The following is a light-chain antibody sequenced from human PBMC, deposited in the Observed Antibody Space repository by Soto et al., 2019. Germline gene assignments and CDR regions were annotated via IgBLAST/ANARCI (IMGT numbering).Light chain of an antibody. CDR2: DVS. CDR1: SGDIDDYNY. J-gene: IGLJ1*01. V-gene: IGLV2-14*01. CDR3: CSYTRSGTLI. Sequence: QSALTQPPSASGSPGQSITISCVGTSGDIDDYNYVSWYQQHPGKVPKVIIYDVSNRPSGVSYRFSGTKSGNTASLTVSGLQAEDEADYYCCSYTRSGTLIFGTGTKVTVL.